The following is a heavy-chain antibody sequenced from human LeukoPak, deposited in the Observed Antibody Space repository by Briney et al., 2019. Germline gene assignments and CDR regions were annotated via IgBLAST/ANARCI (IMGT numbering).Heavy chain of an antibody. J-gene: IGHJ4*02. V-gene: IGHV4-59*11. D-gene: IGHD3-22*01. Sequence: KPSETLSLTCTVSGGSISDHYWSWIRQPPGKGLEWIGYIYYTGSTNYNPSLKSRVTISVDTSKNQFSLKLTSVTAADTAVYYCARGGNYYDNSGYLESDYWGQGTLVTVSS. CDR2: IYYTGST. CDR1: GGSISDHY. CDR3: ARGGNYYDNSGYLESDY.